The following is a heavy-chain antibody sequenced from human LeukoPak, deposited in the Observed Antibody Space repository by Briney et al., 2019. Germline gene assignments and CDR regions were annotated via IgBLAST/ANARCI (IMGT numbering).Heavy chain of an antibody. CDR2: INSDGNNT. CDR3: VRGEGDCTNGVCYFDN. Sequence: GSLRLSCAASGFTFNNYWMHWVRQGPGKGLVWVSGINSDGNNTKYADSVKGRFTISRDNAKNTVYLQMNCLRVEDTAMYYCVRGEGDCTNGVCYFDNWGQGILVTVSS. CDR1: GFTFNNYW. J-gene: IGHJ4*02. V-gene: IGHV3-74*01. D-gene: IGHD2-8*01.